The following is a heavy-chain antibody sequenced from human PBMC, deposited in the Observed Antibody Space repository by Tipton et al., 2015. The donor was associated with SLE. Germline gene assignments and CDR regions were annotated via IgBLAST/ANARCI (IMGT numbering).Heavy chain of an antibody. J-gene: IGHJ4*02. Sequence: TLSLTCTVSGGSISSGGYYWSWIRQHPGKGLEWIGYIYYSGSTYYNPSLKSRVTISVDTSKNQFSLKLSSVTAADTAVYYCARGKSLMVRGELDYWGQGTLVTVSS. CDR3: ARGKSLMVRGELDY. CDR1: GGSISSGGYY. D-gene: IGHD3-10*01. CDR2: IYYSGST. V-gene: IGHV4-31*03.